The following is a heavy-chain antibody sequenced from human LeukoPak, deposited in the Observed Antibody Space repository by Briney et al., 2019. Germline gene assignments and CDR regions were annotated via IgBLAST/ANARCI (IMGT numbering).Heavy chain of an antibody. CDR3: ASPGGNDSSGYYNYYYYGMDV. CDR2: ISSSSSYI. D-gene: IGHD3-22*01. Sequence: GGSLRLSCAASGFTFSSYSMNWVRRAPGKGLEWVSSISSSSSYIYYADSVKGRFTISRDNAKNSLYLQMNSLRAEDTAVYYCASPGGNDSSGYYNYYYYGMDVWGQGTTVTVSS. J-gene: IGHJ6*02. V-gene: IGHV3-21*01. CDR1: GFTFSSYS.